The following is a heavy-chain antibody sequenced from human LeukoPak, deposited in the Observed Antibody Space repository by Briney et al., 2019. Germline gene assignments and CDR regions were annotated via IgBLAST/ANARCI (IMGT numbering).Heavy chain of an antibody. CDR2: IKQDGSET. CDR1: RFTLSNYW. Sequence: GGSLRLSCAASRFTLSNYWMSWVRQAPGKGLEWVANIKQDGSETYYVDSVKGRFTISRDNAKNSLSLQMNSLRAEDTAVYYCASPPPYDYVWGSYHNSDAFDIWGQGTMVTVSS. D-gene: IGHD3-16*02. CDR3: ASPPPYDYVWGSYHNSDAFDI. J-gene: IGHJ3*02. V-gene: IGHV3-7*03.